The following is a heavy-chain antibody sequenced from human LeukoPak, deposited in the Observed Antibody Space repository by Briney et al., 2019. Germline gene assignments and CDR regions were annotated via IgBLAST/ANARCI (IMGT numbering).Heavy chain of an antibody. CDR3: ARDRRDQPGWYYIPGGS. CDR1: GGSISSGDYY. CDR2: IYYSGST. J-gene: IGHJ5*02. D-gene: IGHD2-15*01. Sequence: SQTLSLTCTVSGGSISSGDYYWSWIRQPPGKGLEYIGYIYYSGSTYYNPSLKSRITISLDTSKNQFSLKLSSVTPADTAVYYCARDRRDQPGWYYIPGGSWGQGTLVTVSS. V-gene: IGHV4-30-4*08.